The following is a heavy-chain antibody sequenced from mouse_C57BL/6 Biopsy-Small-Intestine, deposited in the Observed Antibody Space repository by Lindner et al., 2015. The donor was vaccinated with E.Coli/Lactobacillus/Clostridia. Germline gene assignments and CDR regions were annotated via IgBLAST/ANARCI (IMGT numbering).Heavy chain of an antibody. CDR3: SRVWSVGTSAVFYFDP. CDR2: LIPIFFTP. D-gene: IGHD6-1*01. Sequence: SVKVSCKTSGDGFSPHAVSWVRQAPGQGLEWVGGLIPIFFTPTYAKKFEGRVTIFADESTNTAYLELTSLTLEDTAIYYCSRVWSVGTSAVFYFDPWGQGTLVSVSS. J-gene: IGHJ3*01. CDR1: GDGFSPHA. V-gene: IGHV1-39*01.